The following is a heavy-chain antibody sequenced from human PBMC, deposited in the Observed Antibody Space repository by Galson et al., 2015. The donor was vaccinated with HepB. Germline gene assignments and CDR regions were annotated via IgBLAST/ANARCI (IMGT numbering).Heavy chain of an antibody. D-gene: IGHD6-13*01. CDR2: IPSDGRDK. J-gene: IGHJ4*02. Sequence: SLRLSCAASGFTFSSYTMHWVRQAPGKGLEWVALIPSDGRDKNYGDSVKGRFTISRDNSKNTVYLEMNSLRTEDTADYYCARDMTYGDSSSWCFDYWGQGTLVPVSS. V-gene: IGHV3-30*04. CDR3: ARDMTYGDSSSWCFDY. CDR1: GFTFSSYT.